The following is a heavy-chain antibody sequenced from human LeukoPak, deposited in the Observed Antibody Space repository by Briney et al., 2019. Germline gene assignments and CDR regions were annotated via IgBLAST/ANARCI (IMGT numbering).Heavy chain of an antibody. J-gene: IGHJ6*02. CDR1: GGSISSYY. V-gene: IGHV4-59*01. D-gene: IGHD5-18*01. CDR2: IYYSGST. Sequence: SETLSLTCTVSGGSISSYYWSWIRQPPGKGLEWIGYIYYSGSTNYNPSPKSRVTISVDTSKNQFSLKLSSVTAADTAVYYCARELPLAYSYGWYYYGMDVWGQGTTVTVSS. CDR3: ARELPLAYSYGWYYYGMDV.